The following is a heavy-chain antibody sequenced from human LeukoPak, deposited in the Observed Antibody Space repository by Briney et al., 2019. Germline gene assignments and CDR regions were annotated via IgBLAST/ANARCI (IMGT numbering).Heavy chain of an antibody. Sequence: PSETLSLTCTVSGXSISSYYWSWIRQPPGKGLEWIGYIYYSGSTNHKPSLKSRVTISVDTSKNQFSLKLTSVTAADTAVYYCARLRGIGNFDYWGQGTLVTVSS. CDR1: GXSISSYY. CDR2: IYYSGST. CDR3: ARLRGIGNFDY. J-gene: IGHJ4*02. D-gene: IGHD3-16*01. V-gene: IGHV4-59*01.